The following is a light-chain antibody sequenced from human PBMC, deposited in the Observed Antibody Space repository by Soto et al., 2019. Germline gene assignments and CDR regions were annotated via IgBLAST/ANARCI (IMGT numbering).Light chain of an antibody. CDR3: AAWDDSLSGVV. CDR2: RNN. Sequence: QAVVTQPPSASGTPGQRVTISCSGSSSNIGSNFIYWYQQLPGTAPKLLIYRNNDRPSGVPDRFSGSKSGTSASLAISGLRSEDEADYHCAAWDDSLSGVVFGGGTKLTVL. CDR1: SSNIGSNF. V-gene: IGLV1-47*01. J-gene: IGLJ2*01.